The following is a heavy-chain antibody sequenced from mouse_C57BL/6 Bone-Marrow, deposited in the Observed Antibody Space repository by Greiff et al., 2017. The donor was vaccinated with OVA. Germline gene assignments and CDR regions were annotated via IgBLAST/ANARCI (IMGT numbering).Heavy chain of an antibody. CDR1: GYTFTSYW. V-gene: IGHV1-5*01. Sequence: EVQLQQSGTVLARPGASVKMSCKTSGYTFTSYWMHWVKQRPGQGLEWIGAIYPGNSDTSYNQKFKGKAKLTAVTSASTAYMELSSLTNEDSEVYYCTRCYYYGSSYRSMDYWGQGTSVTVSS. CDR2: IYPGNSDT. D-gene: IGHD1-1*01. J-gene: IGHJ4*01. CDR3: TRCYYYGSSYRSMDY.